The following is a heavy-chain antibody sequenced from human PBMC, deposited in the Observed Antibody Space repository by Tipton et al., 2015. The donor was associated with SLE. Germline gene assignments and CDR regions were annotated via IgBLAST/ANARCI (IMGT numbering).Heavy chain of an antibody. CDR2: ISGYNDNT. V-gene: IGHV1-18*01. Sequence: QLVQSGPEVKKPGASVNVFCKASGYSLMNYGISWVRQAPGQGLEWMGWISGYNDNTNYAQNLQGRVTMTADTSTSTAYMELRSLRSDDTAVYYCARSRGANGPDYWGQGTLVTVSS. CDR3: ARSRGANGPDY. D-gene: IGHD4/OR15-4a*01. J-gene: IGHJ4*02. CDR1: GYSLMNYG.